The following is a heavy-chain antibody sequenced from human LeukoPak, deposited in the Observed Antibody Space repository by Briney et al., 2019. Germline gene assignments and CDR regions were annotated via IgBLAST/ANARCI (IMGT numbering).Heavy chain of an antibody. D-gene: IGHD1-26*01. Sequence: GGSLRLSCAASGFTFNSYGMHWVRQAPGKGLDWVAFIRSDGSNKYYADSVKGRFTISRDNSKNTLYLQMNSLRAEDTAVYYCAAEEGYLTNSGNYKGVDYWGQGTLVTVSS. CDR2: IRSDGSNK. V-gene: IGHV3-30*02. J-gene: IGHJ4*02. CDR3: AAEEGYLTNSGNYKGVDY. CDR1: GFTFNSYG.